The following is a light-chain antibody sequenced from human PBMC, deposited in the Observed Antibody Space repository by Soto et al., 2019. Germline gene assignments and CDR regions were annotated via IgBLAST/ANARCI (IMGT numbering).Light chain of an antibody. Sequence: MTESPATLSVYPGVSATLSCRASQSVSSNLACYRQTPGQAPRLLIYGVSTRATGIPARLSGSASETKCKLTISPVQSEDFAVHKCQQDNNWHPHRLGGGATVDIK. CDR1: QSVSSN. J-gene: IGKJ4*02. CDR3: QQDNNWHPHR. V-gene: IGKV3-15*01. CDR2: GVS.